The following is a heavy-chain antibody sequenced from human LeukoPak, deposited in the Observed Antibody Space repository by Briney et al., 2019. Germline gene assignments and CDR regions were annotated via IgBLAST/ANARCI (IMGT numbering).Heavy chain of an antibody. D-gene: IGHD6-6*01. V-gene: IGHV4-30-4*08. CDR3: ARDEHSSKGWFDP. Sequence: SETLSLTCTVSGGSISSGDYYWSWIRQPPGKGLEWIGYIYYSGSTYYNPSLKSRVTISVDTSKNQFSLKLSSVTAADTAVYYCARDEHSSKGWFDPWGQGTLVTVSS. CDR2: IYYSGST. J-gene: IGHJ5*02. CDR1: GGSISSGDYY.